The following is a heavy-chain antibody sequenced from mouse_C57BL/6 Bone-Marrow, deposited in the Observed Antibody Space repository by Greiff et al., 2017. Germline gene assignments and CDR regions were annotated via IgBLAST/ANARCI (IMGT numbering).Heavy chain of an antibody. CDR1: GFNIKDAY. Sequence: EVQLVESGAELVRPGASVKLSCTASGFNIKDAYMHWVKQRPEQGLERIGWIDPENGDTEYASKFQGKATITADTSSNTAYLQLSSLTSEDAAVYYCTTYDGDYAMDYWGQGTTVTVSS. CDR3: TTYDGDYAMDY. D-gene: IGHD2-3*01. V-gene: IGHV14-4*01. J-gene: IGHJ4*01. CDR2: IDPENGDT.